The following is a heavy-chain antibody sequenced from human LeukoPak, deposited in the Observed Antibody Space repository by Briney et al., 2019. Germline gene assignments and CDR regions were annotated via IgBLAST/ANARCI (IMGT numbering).Heavy chain of an antibody. CDR2: IYYSGST. Sequence: SETLSLTCTVSGGSIGSYYWSWIRQPPGKGLEWIGYIYYSGSTNYNPSLKSRVTISVDTSKNQFSLKLSSVTAADTAVYYCARGGYDILTGYYSGYYYYYGMDVWGQGTTVTVSS. CDR1: GGSIGSYY. D-gene: IGHD3-9*01. CDR3: ARGGYDILTGYYSGYYYYYGMDV. J-gene: IGHJ6*02. V-gene: IGHV4-59*01.